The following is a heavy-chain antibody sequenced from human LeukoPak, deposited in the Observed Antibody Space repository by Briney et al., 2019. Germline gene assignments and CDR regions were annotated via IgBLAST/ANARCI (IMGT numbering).Heavy chain of an antibody. CDR3: ARSYYYGSGSIYYYYMDV. Sequence: ASVKVSCKASGYTFTGYYMHWVRQAPGQGLEGMGWINPNSGGTNYAQKLQGRVTMTRDTSISTAYMELSRLRSDDTAVYYCARSYYYGSGSIYYYYMDVWGKGTTVTVSS. V-gene: IGHV1-2*02. CDR2: INPNSGGT. J-gene: IGHJ6*03. CDR1: GYTFTGYY. D-gene: IGHD3-10*01.